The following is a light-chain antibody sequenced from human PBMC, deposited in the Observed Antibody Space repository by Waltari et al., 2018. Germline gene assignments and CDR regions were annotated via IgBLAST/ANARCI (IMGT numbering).Light chain of an antibody. Sequence: QSALTQPPSVSGSPGPSVTLPCTGTSDDIASSNGPPWYQQPPGTAPRLIIYEVTYRPSGVPDRFSGSKSGNTASLTISGLQAQDEADYYCSSITGSSTWVFGGGTKLTVL. CDR1: SDDIASSNG. CDR3: SSITGSSTWV. J-gene: IGLJ3*02. CDR2: EVT. V-gene: IGLV2-18*02.